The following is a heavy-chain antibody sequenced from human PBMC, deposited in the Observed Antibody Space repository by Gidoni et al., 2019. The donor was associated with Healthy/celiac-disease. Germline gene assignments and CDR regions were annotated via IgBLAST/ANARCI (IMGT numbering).Heavy chain of an antibody. V-gene: IGHV3-48*02. CDR2: ISSSSSTI. CDR1: GFTFRSYS. J-gene: IGHJ5*02. CDR3: EVIVVVPAAIRGGVDWFDP. D-gene: IGHD2-2*02. Sequence: EVQLVESGGGLVQPGGSLRLSCAASGFTFRSYSMNWVRQAPGKGLEWVSYISSSSSTIYYADSVKGRFTISRDNAKNSLYLQMNSLRDEDTAVYYCEVIVVVPAAIRGGVDWFDPWGQGTLVTVSS.